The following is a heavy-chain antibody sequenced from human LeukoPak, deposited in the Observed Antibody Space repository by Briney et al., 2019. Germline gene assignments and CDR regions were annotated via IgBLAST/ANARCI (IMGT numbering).Heavy chain of an antibody. V-gene: IGHV3-30*02. CDR2: IHYDGSNK. D-gene: IGHD2-2*01. J-gene: IGHJ4*02. CDR3: AKDLMTYCGSTNCYENYFDY. Sequence: GGSLRLSCAASGFIFSTYGINWVRQAPGKGLEWAAPIHYDGSNKFYADSVKGRSTISRDNSKNTVYLQMNSLRAEDTAVYYCAKDLMTYCGSTNCYENYFDYWGQGTLVTVSS. CDR1: GFIFSTYG.